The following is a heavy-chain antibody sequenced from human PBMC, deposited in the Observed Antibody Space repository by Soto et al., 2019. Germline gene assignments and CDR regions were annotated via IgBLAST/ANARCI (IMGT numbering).Heavy chain of an antibody. CDR1: GFTVSINY. CDR3: ARVRYPYGMDV. V-gene: IGHV3-66*01. CDR2: LYSGSST. J-gene: IGHJ6*02. Sequence: EVQLVESGGGLVQPGGSLRLSCAVSGFTVSINYMNWVRQAPGKGLEWVSILYSGSSTYYSDSVKGRFTISRDRSKNTLYLQMNSLRVEDTAMYYCARVRYPYGMDVWGRGTTVTVSS. D-gene: IGHD1-20*01.